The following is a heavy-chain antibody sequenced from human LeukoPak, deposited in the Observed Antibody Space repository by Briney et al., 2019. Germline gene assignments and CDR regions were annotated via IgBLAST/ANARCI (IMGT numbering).Heavy chain of an antibody. CDR2: IYYSGST. Sequence: PSETLSLTCTVSGGSISIYYWSWIRQSPGKGLEWIGYIYYSGSTNYNPYLKSRVTISVDRSKSQFSLKLSSVTPADTAVYYCARAQYYGSGSYMNWFDPWGQGTLVTVSS. CDR1: GGSISIYY. J-gene: IGHJ5*02. CDR3: ARAQYYGSGSYMNWFDP. V-gene: IGHV4-59*01. D-gene: IGHD3-10*01.